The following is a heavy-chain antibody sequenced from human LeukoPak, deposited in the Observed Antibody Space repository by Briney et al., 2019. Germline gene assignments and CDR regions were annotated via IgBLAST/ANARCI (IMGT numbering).Heavy chain of an antibody. J-gene: IGHJ4*02. D-gene: IGHD3-10*01. Sequence: SETLSLTCSVSGGSISNSYCGWIRQPPGKGLEWIGSMHYSGGTRYNPSLNSRVTISVDTSRNQFSLKLSSVTAADTAVYYCATGPMMVRSLYWGQGTLVTVSA. CDR3: ATGPMMVRSLY. CDR1: GGSISNSY. CDR2: MHYSGGT. V-gene: IGHV4-39*01.